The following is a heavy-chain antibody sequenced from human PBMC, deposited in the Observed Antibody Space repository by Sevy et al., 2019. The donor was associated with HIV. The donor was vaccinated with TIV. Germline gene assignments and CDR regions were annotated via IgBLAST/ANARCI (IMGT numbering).Heavy chain of an antibody. D-gene: IGHD3-16*01. CDR1: GGSVNSGDYY. Sequence: SETLSLTCTVSGGSVNSGDYYWSWIRQPPGKGLEWLGYMYYSGSSNYNPSLKSRVTISLDTSKNQFSLKMSSVTTADTAVYYCARDDPVMNAFDIWVQGTMVTVSS. J-gene: IGHJ3*02. CDR3: ARDDPVMNAFDI. V-gene: IGHV4-61*08. CDR2: MYYSGSS.